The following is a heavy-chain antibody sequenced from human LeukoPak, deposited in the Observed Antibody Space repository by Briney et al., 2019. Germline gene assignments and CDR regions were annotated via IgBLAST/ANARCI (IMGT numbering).Heavy chain of an antibody. CDR3: ARGGLVRGVSYYYYGMDV. D-gene: IGHD3-10*01. V-gene: IGHV4-34*01. CDR1: GGSFSGYY. J-gene: IGHJ6*02. CDR2: INHSGST. Sequence: PSETLSLTCAVYGGSFSGYYWSWIRQPPGKGLERIGEINHSGSTNYNPSLKSRVTISVDTSKNQFSLKLSSVTAADTAVYYCARGGLVRGVSYYYYGMDVWGQGTTVTVSS.